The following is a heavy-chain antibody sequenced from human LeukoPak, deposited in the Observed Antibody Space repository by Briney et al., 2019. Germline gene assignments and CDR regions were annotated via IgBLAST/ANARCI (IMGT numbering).Heavy chain of an antibody. V-gene: IGHV1-24*01. J-gene: IGHJ4*02. Sequence: ASVNVSCKVSGFTLTELSMHWVRRAPGKGQEWMGGFYPEVGETIYEHKFKGRVTMTEDTSTDTAYMELSSLRSEDTAVYYCATGKWFGELLAFDYWGQGTLVTVSS. CDR1: GFTLTELS. CDR2: FYPEVGET. D-gene: IGHD3-10*01. CDR3: ATGKWFGELLAFDY.